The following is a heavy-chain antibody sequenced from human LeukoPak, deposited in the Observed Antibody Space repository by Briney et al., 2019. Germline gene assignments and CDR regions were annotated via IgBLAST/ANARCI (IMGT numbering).Heavy chain of an antibody. D-gene: IGHD5-18*01. CDR3: ARPSAISLNADRPWVY. J-gene: IGHJ4*02. Sequence: PSETLSLTCTVSGGSISTGSHSWGWIRQFPGKGLEWIGSMYYSGSTYYNPSLKSRVTMSVDTSKNQFSLKLSSVTAADTAVYYCARPSAISLNADRPWVYWGQGTLVAVSS. CDR1: GGSISTGSHS. CDR2: MYYSGST. V-gene: IGHV4-39*01.